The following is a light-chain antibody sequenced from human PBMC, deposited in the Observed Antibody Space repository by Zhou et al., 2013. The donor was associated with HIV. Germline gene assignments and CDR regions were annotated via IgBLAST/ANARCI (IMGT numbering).Light chain of an antibody. CDR3: QQYNTYST. Sequence: DVQMTQSPSTLSASVGDTVSITCRASQGISTSVAWYQQKAGKAPTLLIHKTSTLQSGVPSRFSGSGSGTQYTLSINGLQPDDSATYYCQQYNTYSTFGGGTKVEI. CDR2: KTS. J-gene: IGKJ4*01. V-gene: IGKV1-5*03. CDR1: QGISTS.